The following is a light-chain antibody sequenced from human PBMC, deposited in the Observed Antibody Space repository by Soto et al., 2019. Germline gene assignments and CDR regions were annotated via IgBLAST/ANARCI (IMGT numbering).Light chain of an antibody. Sequence: EIVMTQSPATLSVSPGERATLSCRASQSVSSNLAWYQQKPGQAPRLLIYGASTRATGIPARFSGSGSGTDFTLTISSLQSEDFAVYYCQQYNNWPRSIFGGGTKVEIK. V-gene: IGKV3D-15*01. CDR1: QSVSSN. J-gene: IGKJ4*01. CDR3: QQYNNWPRSI. CDR2: GAS.